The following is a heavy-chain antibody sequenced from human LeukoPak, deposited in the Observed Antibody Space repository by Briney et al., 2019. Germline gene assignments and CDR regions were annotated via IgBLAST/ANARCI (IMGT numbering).Heavy chain of an antibody. CDR3: ASRSPALDY. CDR2: IWYDGSNK. V-gene: IGHV3-33*01. J-gene: IGHJ4*02. D-gene: IGHD2-2*01. Sequence: GGSLRLSCAASGFTFSSYGMHWVRQAPGKGLEWVAVIWYDGSNKYYADSVKGRFTISRDNSKNALYLQMNSLRADDTAVYYCASRSPALDYWGQGTLVTVSS. CDR1: GFTFSSYG.